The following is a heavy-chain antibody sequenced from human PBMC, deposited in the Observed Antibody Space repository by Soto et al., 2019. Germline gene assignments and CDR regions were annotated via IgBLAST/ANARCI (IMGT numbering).Heavy chain of an antibody. CDR1: GFTFSSYG. CDR2: IWYDGSNK. V-gene: IGHV3-33*01. D-gene: IGHD3-3*01. CDR3: ARDYYDFWSGYYHYFDY. J-gene: IGHJ4*02. Sequence: GGSLRLSCAASGFTFSSYGMHWVRQAPGKGLEWVAVIWYDGSNKYYADSVKGRFTISRDNSKNTLYLQMNSLRAEDTAVYYCARDYYDFWSGYYHYFDYWGQGILVTVSS.